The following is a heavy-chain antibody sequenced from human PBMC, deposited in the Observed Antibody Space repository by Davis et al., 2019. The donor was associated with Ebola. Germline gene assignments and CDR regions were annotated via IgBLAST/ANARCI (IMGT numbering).Heavy chain of an antibody. V-gene: IGHV3-21*01. D-gene: IGHD3-22*01. CDR2: TTSSSRYI. J-gene: IGHJ4*02. Sequence: GESLKISCAASGFTFTSYSMNWVRQAPGKGLEWVSSTTSSSRYIYYADSVKGRFTISRDNAKNTVYLQMNSLTAEDTAVYYCVRGGLYSDRNDYWGQGTLVTVSS. CDR3: VRGGLYSDRNDY. CDR1: GFTFTSYS.